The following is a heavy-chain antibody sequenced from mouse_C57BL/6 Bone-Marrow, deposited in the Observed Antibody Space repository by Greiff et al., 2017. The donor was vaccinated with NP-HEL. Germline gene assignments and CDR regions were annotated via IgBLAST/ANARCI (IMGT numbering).Heavy chain of an antibody. CDR2: IDPSDSYT. V-gene: IGHV1-50*01. CDR1: GYTFTSYW. J-gene: IGHJ2*01. D-gene: IGHD2-4*01. CDR3: ARFYDYDETYY. Sequence: QVQLQQPGAELVKPGASVKLSCKASGYTFTSYWMQWVKQRPGQGLEWIGEIDPSDSYTNYNQKFKGKATLTVDTSSSTPYMQHSSLTSEDSAVYYCARFYDYDETYYWGQGTTLTVSS.